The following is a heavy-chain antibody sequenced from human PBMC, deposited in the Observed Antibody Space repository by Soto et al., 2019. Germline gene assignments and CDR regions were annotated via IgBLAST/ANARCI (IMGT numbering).Heavy chain of an antibody. CDR1: GFTFSSYG. D-gene: IGHD6-13*01. V-gene: IGHV3-30*18. Sequence: GGSLRLSCAASGFTFSSYGMHWVRQAPGKGLEWVAVISYDGSNKYYADSVKGRFTISRDNSKNTLYLQMNSLRAEDTAVYYCAKDFSSSWYRGYYYYYGMDVWGQGTTVTV. CDR2: ISYDGSNK. CDR3: AKDFSSSWYRGYYYYYGMDV. J-gene: IGHJ6*02.